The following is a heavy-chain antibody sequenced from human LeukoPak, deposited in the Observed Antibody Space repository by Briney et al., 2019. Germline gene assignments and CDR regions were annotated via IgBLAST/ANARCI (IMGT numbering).Heavy chain of an antibody. CDR2: IIPIFGTA. CDR1: GGTFSSYA. J-gene: IGHJ2*01. Sequence: SVKVSCKASGGTFSSYAISWVRQAPGPGLEWMGRIIPIFGTANYAQKFQGRVTITTDESTSTAYMELSSLRSEDTAVYYCARGDYYDSSGLDLWGRGTLVTVSS. V-gene: IGHV1-69*05. CDR3: ARGDYYDSSGLDL. D-gene: IGHD3-22*01.